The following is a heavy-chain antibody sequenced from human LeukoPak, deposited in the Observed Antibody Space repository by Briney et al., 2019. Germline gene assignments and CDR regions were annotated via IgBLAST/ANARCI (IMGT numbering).Heavy chain of an antibody. V-gene: IGHV3-23*01. CDR2: ISGSGGST. Sequence: GGSLRLSCAASGFAFSSYAMSWVRQAPGKGLEWVSAISGSGGSTYYADSVKGRFTISRDNSKNTLYLQMNSLRAEDTAVYYCAKVSGSGWYHDYWGQGTLVTVSS. CDR3: AKVSGSGWYHDY. CDR1: GFAFSSYA. D-gene: IGHD6-19*01. J-gene: IGHJ4*02.